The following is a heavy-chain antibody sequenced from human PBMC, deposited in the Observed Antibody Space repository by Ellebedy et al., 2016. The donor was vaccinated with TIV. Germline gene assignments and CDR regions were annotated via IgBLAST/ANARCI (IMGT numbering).Heavy chain of an antibody. V-gene: IGHV3-21*01. Sequence: GESPKISXAASGFTFSSYSMNWVRQAPGKGLEWVSSISSSSSYIYYADSVKGRFTISRDNAKNSLYLQMNSLRAEDTAVYYCARDTIAARFWGQGTLVTVSS. D-gene: IGHD6-6*01. J-gene: IGHJ4*02. CDR3: ARDTIAARF. CDR2: ISSSSSYI. CDR1: GFTFSSYS.